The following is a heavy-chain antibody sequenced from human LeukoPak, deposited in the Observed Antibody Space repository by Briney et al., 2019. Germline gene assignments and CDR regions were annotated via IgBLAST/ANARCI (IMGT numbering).Heavy chain of an antibody. CDR2: ISGYNGKT. J-gene: IGHJ4*02. V-gene: IGHV1-18*01. D-gene: IGHD3-3*01. Sequence: ASVKVSCKASGYSFTSYGISWLRQAPGQGLEWRGWISGYNGKTKYGQHLQGRVIMTTDTSTSTAYMELRSLRSDDTAVYYCARDTGEWLLPQAVDYWGQGTLVVVSS. CDR3: ARDTGEWLLPQAVDY. CDR1: GYSFTSYG.